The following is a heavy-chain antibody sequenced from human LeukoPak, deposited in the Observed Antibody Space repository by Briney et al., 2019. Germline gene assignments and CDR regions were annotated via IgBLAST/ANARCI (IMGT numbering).Heavy chain of an antibody. Sequence: SETLSLTCAVYGESFRGNDWTWIRQPPGKGLEWIGEINHSGSTNYNPSLVSRVTISRDTSKNQFSLKVNSVTAADTAAYYCARARGAVGIDYWGQGTLVTVSS. CDR2: INHSGST. CDR3: ARARGAVGIDY. J-gene: IGHJ4*02. D-gene: IGHD3-10*01. CDR1: GESFRGND. V-gene: IGHV4-34*01.